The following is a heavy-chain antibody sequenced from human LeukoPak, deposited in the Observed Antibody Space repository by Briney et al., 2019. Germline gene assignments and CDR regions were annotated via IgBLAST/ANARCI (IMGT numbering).Heavy chain of an antibody. J-gene: IGHJ4*02. D-gene: IGHD2-2*02. V-gene: IGHV4-4*02. CDR2: IYHSGST. Sequence: SETLSLTCAVSGGSISSSNWWSWVRQPPGKGLEWIGEIYHSGSTNYNPSLKGRVTISVDKSKNQFSLKLSSVTAADTAVYYCARGPYCSSTSCYTTGAFDYWGQGTLVTVSS. CDR1: GGSISSSNW. CDR3: ARGPYCSSTSCYTTGAFDY.